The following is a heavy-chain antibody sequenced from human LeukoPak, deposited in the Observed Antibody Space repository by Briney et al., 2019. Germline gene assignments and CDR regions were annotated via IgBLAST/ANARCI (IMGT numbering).Heavy chain of an antibody. CDR2: INQDGSQT. Sequence: GGSLRLSCAASGFTFSSYWMSWVRQAPGRGLEWVANINQDGSQTYYVGSVKGRFTISRDNAKNSLYLQMNSLRVEDTAVYYCARRYFDLWGRGTLVTVSS. CDR1: GFTFSSYW. CDR3: ARRYFDL. J-gene: IGHJ2*01. V-gene: IGHV3-7*01.